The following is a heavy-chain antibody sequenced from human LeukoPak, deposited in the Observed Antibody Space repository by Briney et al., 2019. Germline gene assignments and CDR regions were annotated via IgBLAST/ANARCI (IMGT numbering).Heavy chain of an antibody. Sequence: GGSLRLSFAAPGFTVSSNYMSWVRQAPGKGLEWVSVIYSGGSSYYADSVKGRFTLSRDNSKNTLYLQMNSLRAEDTAVYYCARGGRSSGGYLYNFDYWGQGTLVTVSS. CDR3: ARGGRSSGGYLYNFDY. D-gene: IGHD1-26*01. CDR1: GFTVSSNY. CDR2: IYSGGSS. J-gene: IGHJ4*02. V-gene: IGHV3-53*01.